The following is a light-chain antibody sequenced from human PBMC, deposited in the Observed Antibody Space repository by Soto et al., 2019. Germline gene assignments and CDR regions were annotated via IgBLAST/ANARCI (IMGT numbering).Light chain of an antibody. V-gene: IGKV3-11*01. Sequence: EIVLTQSPATLSLSPGERATLSCRASLSLSSYLAWYQQKPGQAPRLLIYDASNRATGIPARFSGSGSGTDFTITISSLEPDDCAVYYCQQRSNWPPYTFGQGTKLEIK. CDR2: DAS. J-gene: IGKJ2*01. CDR1: LSLSSY. CDR3: QQRSNWPPYT.